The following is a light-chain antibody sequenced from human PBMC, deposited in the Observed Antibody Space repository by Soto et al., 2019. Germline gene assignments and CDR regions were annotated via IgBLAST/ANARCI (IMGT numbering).Light chain of an antibody. J-gene: IGLJ1*01. CDR1: SSDVGDYNY. CDR3: CSYAGSYDFV. V-gene: IGLV2-11*01. Sequence: QSALTQPRSVSGSPGQSVTISCTGTSSDVGDYNYVSWYQQHPGKVPKLIIYDVTKRPSGVPDRFSGSKSDNTASLTISGLQAEDEADYYCCSYAGSYDFVFGSGTKVTVL. CDR2: DVT.